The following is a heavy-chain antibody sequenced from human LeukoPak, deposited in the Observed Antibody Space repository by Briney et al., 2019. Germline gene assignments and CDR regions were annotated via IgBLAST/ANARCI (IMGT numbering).Heavy chain of an antibody. Sequence: PGGSLRLSCSASGFTYNTYAMHWLRQAPGKGLEYVSAIDHNGGTTYYADSVKGRFTISRDNSKNTLYLRMSSLRTEDTAVYYCAPGKFDYWGQGTLVTVSS. V-gene: IGHV3-64D*06. J-gene: IGHJ4*02. CDR2: IDHNGGTT. CDR1: GFTYNTYA. CDR3: APGKFDY.